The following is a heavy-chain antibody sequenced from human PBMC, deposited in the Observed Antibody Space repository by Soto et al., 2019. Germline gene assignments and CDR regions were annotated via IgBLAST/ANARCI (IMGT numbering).Heavy chain of an antibody. J-gene: IGHJ6*02. D-gene: IGHD3-10*01. V-gene: IGHV3-48*02. Sequence: EVQLVESGGGLVQPGGSLRLSCAASGFTFSSYSMNWVRQAPGKGLEWVSYISSSSSTIYYADSVKGRFTISRDNDKNSVYLQMNSLREEDTAVYYCAREGVGMDVWGQGTTVTVSS. CDR2: ISSSSSTI. CDR3: AREGVGMDV. CDR1: GFTFSSYS.